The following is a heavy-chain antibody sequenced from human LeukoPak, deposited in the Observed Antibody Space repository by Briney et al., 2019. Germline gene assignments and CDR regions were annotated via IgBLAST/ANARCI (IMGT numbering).Heavy chain of an antibody. V-gene: IGHV4-59*01. CDR2: IYYSGST. CDR1: GGSISSYY. CDR3: ARGDWGWDNYFDY. D-gene: IGHD7-27*01. J-gene: IGHJ4*02. Sequence: SETLSLTCTVSGGSISSYYWSWIRQPPGKGLEWIGYIYYSGSTNYNPSLKGRVTISVDTSKNQFSLKLSSVTAADTAVYYCARGDWGWDNYFDYWGQGTLVTVSS.